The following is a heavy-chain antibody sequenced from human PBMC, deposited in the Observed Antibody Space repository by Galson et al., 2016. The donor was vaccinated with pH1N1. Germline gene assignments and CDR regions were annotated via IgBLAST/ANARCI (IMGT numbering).Heavy chain of an antibody. CDR1: GYNFNVYY. V-gene: IGHV1-2*02. Sequence: SVKVSCKASGYNFNVYYMHWVRQAPGQGLQWMGWIDPNRGTTYYAQKFQGRVTMTRDTSTSTAYMELSRLTSDDTALYYCARILRTLVFDYWGQGTLVTVSS. CDR3: ARILRTLVFDY. D-gene: IGHD3-9*01. CDR2: IDPNRGTT. J-gene: IGHJ4*02.